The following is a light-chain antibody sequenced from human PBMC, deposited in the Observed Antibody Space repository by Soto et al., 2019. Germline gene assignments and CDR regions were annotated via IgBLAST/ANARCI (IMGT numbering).Light chain of an antibody. J-gene: IGLJ1*01. Sequence: QSVLTQPASVSGSPGQSITISCTGTSSDVGGYNYVSWYQQHPGKATKLMIYDVSNRPSGVYNRFSGSKSGNTASLTISGLQAEDEADYYCSSYTSSSTLGLYVFGTGTKVTVL. CDR1: SSDVGGYNY. V-gene: IGLV2-14*01. CDR2: DVS. CDR3: SSYTSSSTLGLYV.